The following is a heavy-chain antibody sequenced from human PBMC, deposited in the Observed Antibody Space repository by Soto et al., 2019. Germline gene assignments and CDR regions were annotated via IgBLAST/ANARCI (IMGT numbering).Heavy chain of an antibody. CDR2: ISYDGSNK. V-gene: IGHV3-30-3*01. Sequence: GGSLRLSCAASGFTFSSYAMHWVRQAPGKGLEWVAVISYDGSNKYYADSVKGRFTISRDNSKNTLYLQMNSLRAEDTAVYYCARDWATVFWGQGTTVTVSS. CDR3: ARDWATVF. J-gene: IGHJ6*02. D-gene: IGHD1-26*01. CDR1: GFTFSSYA.